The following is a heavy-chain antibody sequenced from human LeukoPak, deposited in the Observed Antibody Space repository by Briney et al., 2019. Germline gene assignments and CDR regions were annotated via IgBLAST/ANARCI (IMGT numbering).Heavy chain of an antibody. CDR2: INHSGST. V-gene: IGHV4-34*01. D-gene: IGHD5-12*01. Sequence: NPSETLSLTCAVYGGSLSGYYWSWIRQPPGKGLERIGEINHSGSTNYNPSLKSRVTISVDTSKNQFSLKLSSVTAADTAVYYCARGLEWLRYFDYWGQGTLVTVSS. CDR1: GGSLSGYY. J-gene: IGHJ4*02. CDR3: ARGLEWLRYFDY.